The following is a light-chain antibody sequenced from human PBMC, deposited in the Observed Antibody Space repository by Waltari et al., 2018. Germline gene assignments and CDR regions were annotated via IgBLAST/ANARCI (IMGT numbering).Light chain of an antibody. CDR2: AAS. CDR3: QQANSFPLT. V-gene: IGKV1-12*01. CDR1: QGISSW. Sequence: DIQMTQSPSSVSASVGDRVTITCRASQGISSWLAWCQQKPGKAPNLLIYAASSLQSGVPSRFSGSGSGTDFTLTISSLQPEDFATYYCQQANSFPLTFGQGTKLEIK. J-gene: IGKJ2*01.